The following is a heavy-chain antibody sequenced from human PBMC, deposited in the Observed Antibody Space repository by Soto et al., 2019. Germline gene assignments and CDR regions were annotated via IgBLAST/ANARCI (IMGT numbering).Heavy chain of an antibody. J-gene: IGHJ6*02. Sequence: QVQLQESGPGLVKPSETLSLTCTVSGGSISSYYWSWIRQPAGKGLELIGRVYYSGSTNYNPSLESGVTMSADTSENQVSLKLRSVTAADTAVYYCARDYYGAASYDKYYYYGLDVWGQGTTVTVSS. V-gene: IGHV4-4*07. CDR1: GGSISSYY. D-gene: IGHD3-10*01. CDR3: ARDYYGAASYDKYYYYGLDV. CDR2: VYYSGST.